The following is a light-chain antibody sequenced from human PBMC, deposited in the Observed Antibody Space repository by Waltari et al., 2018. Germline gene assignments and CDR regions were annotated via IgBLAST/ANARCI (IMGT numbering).Light chain of an antibody. CDR3: QQYGSSPPG. CDR1: QSVSSSY. V-gene: IGKV3-20*01. J-gene: IGKJ5*01. CDR2: GAS. Sequence: EIVLTQSPGTLSLSPGERATLSCRASQSVSSSYLAWYQQKPGQAPRLLIYGASSRATGIPYRFSGSGSGTDFTLTISRLEPEDFAVYYCQQYGSSPPGFGQGTRLEIK.